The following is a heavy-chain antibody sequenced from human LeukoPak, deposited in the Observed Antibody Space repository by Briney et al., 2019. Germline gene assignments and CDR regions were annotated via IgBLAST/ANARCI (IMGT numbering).Heavy chain of an antibody. Sequence: GGSLRLSGAASGFSFTTNWMHWVRQTPGKRLEWVAELNEDGTVKYYVDSVKGRFTISRDNAKNSLYLQMNRLRAEDTGVYFCANVPRSTVSYWGRGTLVTVSS. J-gene: IGHJ4*02. D-gene: IGHD1-14*01. V-gene: IGHV3-7*01. CDR1: GFSFTTNW. CDR3: ANVPRSTVSY. CDR2: LNEDGTVK.